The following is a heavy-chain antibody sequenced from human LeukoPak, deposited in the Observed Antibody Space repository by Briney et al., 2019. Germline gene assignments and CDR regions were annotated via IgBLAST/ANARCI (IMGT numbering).Heavy chain of an antibody. CDR2: IYYSGST. V-gene: IGHV4-31*03. J-gene: IGHJ3*02. Sequence: KPSETLSLTCTVSGGSISSGGYYWSWIRQHPGKGLEWIGYIYYSGSTYYNPSLKSRVTISVDTSKNQFSLKLSSVTAADTAVYYCARVLGYYYDSSAQTGAFDIWGQGTMVTVSS. CDR1: GGSISSGGYY. CDR3: ARVLGYYYDSSAQTGAFDI. D-gene: IGHD3-22*01.